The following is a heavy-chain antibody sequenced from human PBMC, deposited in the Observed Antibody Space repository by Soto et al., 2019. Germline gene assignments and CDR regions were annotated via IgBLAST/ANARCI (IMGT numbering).Heavy chain of an antibody. CDR2: MNPNSGNT. D-gene: IGHD2-2*01. CDR3: ARGHRARSTGGENYYYLDG. Sequence: ASVKVSCKASGYTFTSYDINWVRQATGQGLEWMGWMNPNSGNTGYAQKFQGRVTMTRNTSISTAYMELSSLRSEDTAVYYCARGHRARSTGGENYYYLDGWGKGTTVTVSS. CDR1: GYTFTSYD. J-gene: IGHJ6*03. V-gene: IGHV1-8*01.